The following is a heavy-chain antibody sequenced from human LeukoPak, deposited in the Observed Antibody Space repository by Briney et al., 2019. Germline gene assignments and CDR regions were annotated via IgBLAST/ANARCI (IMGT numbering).Heavy chain of an antibody. CDR2: IKSKTDDGTT. CDR3: TARNFDH. Sequence: GGSLRLSCAASAFTFSNAWMNWVRQAPGKGLEWVGHIKSKTDDGTTDYAAPVKGRFTISRDDSKNTLYLQMNSLKTEDTAVYYCTARNFDHWGQGTLVTVSS. V-gene: IGHV3-15*01. CDR1: AFTFSNAW. J-gene: IGHJ4*02.